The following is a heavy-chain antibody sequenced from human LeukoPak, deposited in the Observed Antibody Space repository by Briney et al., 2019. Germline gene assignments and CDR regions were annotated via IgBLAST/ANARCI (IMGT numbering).Heavy chain of an antibody. J-gene: IGHJ4*02. CDR2: ISGSGGST. Sequence: GGSLRLSCAASGFTFSSYGMSWVRQAPRKGLEWVSAISGSGGSTYYADSVKGRFTISRDNSKNTLYLQMNSLRAEDTAVYYCAFTATKGGPFDYWGQGTLVTVSS. CDR3: AFTATKGGPFDY. D-gene: IGHD2-8*01. V-gene: IGHV3-23*01. CDR1: GFTFSSYG.